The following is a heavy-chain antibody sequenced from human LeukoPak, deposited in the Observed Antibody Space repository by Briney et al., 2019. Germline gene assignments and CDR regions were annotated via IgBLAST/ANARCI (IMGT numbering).Heavy chain of an antibody. J-gene: IGHJ4*02. CDR3: ASLRPQGGH. D-gene: IGHD1-26*01. CDR2: IIPILGIA. V-gene: IGHV1-69*04. CDR1: GGTFSSYA. Sequence: SVKVSCKASGGTFSSYAISWVRQAPGQGLEWMRRIIPILGIANYAQKFQGRVTITADKSTSTAYMELSSLRSEDTAVYYCASLRPQGGHWGQGTLVTVSS.